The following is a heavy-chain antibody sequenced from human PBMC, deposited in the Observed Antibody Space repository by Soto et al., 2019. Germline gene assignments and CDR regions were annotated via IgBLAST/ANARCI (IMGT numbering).Heavy chain of an antibody. J-gene: IGHJ6*02. CDR2: IWYDGSNK. Sequence: QVQLVESGGGVVQPGRSLRLSCAASGFTFSSYGMHWVRQAPGKGLEWVAVIWYDGSNKYYADSVKGRFTISRDNSKNTLYLQMNSLRAEDTAVYYCARDWGYYYDSSGPFAGGMDVWGQGTTVTVSS. D-gene: IGHD3-22*01. CDR1: GFTFSSYG. V-gene: IGHV3-33*01. CDR3: ARDWGYYYDSSGPFAGGMDV.